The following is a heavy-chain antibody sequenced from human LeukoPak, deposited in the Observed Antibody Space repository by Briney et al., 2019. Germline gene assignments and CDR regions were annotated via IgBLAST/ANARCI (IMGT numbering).Heavy chain of an antibody. V-gene: IGHV4-39*01. CDR1: GGSISSSSY. CDR3: ALPSCSSNGCYFDW. CDR2: IHYSGSN. D-gene: IGHD2-2*01. Sequence: SETLSLTCTVSGGSISSSSYWGWIRQPPGKGLEWIGSIHYSGSNYYNPSLKSRATISIDTSKNQFFLKLNSVTAADTALYYCALPSCSSNGCYFDWWGQGTLVTVSS. J-gene: IGHJ4*02.